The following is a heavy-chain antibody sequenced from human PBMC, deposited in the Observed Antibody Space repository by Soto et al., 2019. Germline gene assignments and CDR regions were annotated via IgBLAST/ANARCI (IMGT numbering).Heavy chain of an antibody. D-gene: IGHD5-18*01. CDR3: ARAATALYFDD. CDR1: RFTFSSYY. CDR2: ISSSGSTI. V-gene: IGHV3-48*03. Sequence: XGSLRLSCAASRFTFSSYYMNWARQAPGKGLEWVSCISSSGSTIYYADSVKGRFTVSRDNTKNSLYLQMNSLRAEDTAVYYCARAATALYFDDWGQGTLVTVSS. J-gene: IGHJ4*02.